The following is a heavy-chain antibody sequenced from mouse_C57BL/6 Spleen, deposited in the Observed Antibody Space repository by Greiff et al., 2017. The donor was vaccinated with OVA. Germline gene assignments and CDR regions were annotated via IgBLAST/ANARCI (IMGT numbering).Heavy chain of an antibody. J-gene: IGHJ4*01. CDR1: GFTFSSYG. Sequence: EVHLVESGGDLVKPGGSLKLSCAASGFTFSSYGMSWVRQTPDKRLEWVATISSGGSYTYYPDSVKGRFTISRDNAKNTLYLQMSSLKSEDTAMYYCARHDGSSYRYYAMDYWGQGTSVTVSS. CDR3: ARHDGSSYRYYAMDY. V-gene: IGHV5-6*01. D-gene: IGHD1-1*01. CDR2: ISSGGSYT.